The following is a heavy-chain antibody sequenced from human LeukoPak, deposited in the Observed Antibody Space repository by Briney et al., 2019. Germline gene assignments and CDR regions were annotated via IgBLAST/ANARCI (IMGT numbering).Heavy chain of an antibody. J-gene: IGHJ4*02. V-gene: IGHV3-48*03. Sequence: GGSLRLSCAASGFTFSSYEMNWVRQAPGKGQEWVSYISSSGSTIYYADSVKGRFTISRDNAKNSLYLQKHSLRAEDTAVYYCARGYDIVVVVAATGLDYWGQGTLVTVSS. CDR1: GFTFSSYE. CDR3: ARGYDIVVVVAATGLDY. CDR2: ISSSGSTI. D-gene: IGHD2-15*01.